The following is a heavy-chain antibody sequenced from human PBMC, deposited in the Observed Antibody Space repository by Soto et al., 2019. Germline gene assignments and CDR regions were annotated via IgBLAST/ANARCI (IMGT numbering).Heavy chain of an antibody. CDR2: IDPSDSYT. Sequence: GESLKISCKGSGYSFTSYWISWVRQMPGKGLEWMGRIDPSDSYTNYSPSFQGHVTISADKSISTAYLQWSSLKASDTAMYYCARRQDYDFWSGYSPLYYYGMDVWGQGTTVTVSS. D-gene: IGHD3-3*01. V-gene: IGHV5-10-1*01. CDR1: GYSFTSYW. J-gene: IGHJ6*02. CDR3: ARRQDYDFWSGYSPLYYYGMDV.